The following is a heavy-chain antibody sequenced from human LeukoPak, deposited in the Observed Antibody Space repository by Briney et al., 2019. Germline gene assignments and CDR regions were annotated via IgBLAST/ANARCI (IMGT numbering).Heavy chain of an antibody. CDR1: GFTFSSYS. D-gene: IGHD6-19*01. J-gene: IGHJ4*02. CDR2: ISSSSSYI. Sequence: GGSLRLSCAASGFTFSSYSMNWVRQAPGKGLEWVSSISSSSSYIYYADSVKGRFTISRDNAKSSLYLQMNSLRAEDTAVYYCARDGAASGWYVPVVDYWGQGTLVTVSS. CDR3: ARDGAASGWYVPVVDY. V-gene: IGHV3-21*01.